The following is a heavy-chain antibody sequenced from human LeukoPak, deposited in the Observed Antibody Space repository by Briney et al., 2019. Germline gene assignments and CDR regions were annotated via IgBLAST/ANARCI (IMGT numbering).Heavy chain of an antibody. CDR2: INHSGST. J-gene: IGHJ6*02. CDR1: GGSFSGYY. Sequence: SETLSLTCAVYGGSFSGYYWSWIRQPPGKGLEWIGEINHSGSTNYNPSLKSRVTISVDTSKNQFSLKLSPVTAADTAVYYCARGQRTAAPGAHEGMDVWGQGTTVTVSS. D-gene: IGHD2-2*01. CDR3: ARGQRTAAPGAHEGMDV. V-gene: IGHV4-34*01.